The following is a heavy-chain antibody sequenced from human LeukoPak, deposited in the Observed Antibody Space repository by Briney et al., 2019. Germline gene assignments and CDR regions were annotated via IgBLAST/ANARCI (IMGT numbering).Heavy chain of an antibody. Sequence: SETLSLTCTVSGGSISSSSYYWGWIRQPPGKGLEWIGSIYTSGSTNYNPSLKSRVTISLDTSKNQFSLKLTSVTAADTAVYYCARGVGLTQGGAFDFWGQGTLVTVSS. D-gene: IGHD3-16*01. CDR1: GGSISSSSYY. CDR3: ARGVGLTQGGAFDF. J-gene: IGHJ4*02. V-gene: IGHV4-39*07. CDR2: IYTSGST.